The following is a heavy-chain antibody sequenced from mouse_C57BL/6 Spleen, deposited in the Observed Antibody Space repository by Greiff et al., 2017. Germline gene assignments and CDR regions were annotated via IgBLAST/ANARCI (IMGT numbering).Heavy chain of an antibody. CDR2: IWTGGGT. J-gene: IGHJ4*01. V-gene: IGHV2-9-1*01. D-gene: IGHD1-1*01. CDR3: ASITTVVARAMDY. CDR1: GFSLTSYA. Sequence: VMLVESGPGLVAPSQSLSITCTVSGFSLTSYAISWVRQPPGKGLEWLGVIWTGGGTNYNSALKSRLSISKDNSKSQVFLKMNSLQTDDTARYYCASITTVVARAMDYWGQGTSVTVSS.